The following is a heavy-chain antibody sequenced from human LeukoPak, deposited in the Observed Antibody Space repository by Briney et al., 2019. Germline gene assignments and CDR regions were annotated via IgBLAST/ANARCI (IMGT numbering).Heavy chain of an antibody. V-gene: IGHV1-2*02. J-gene: IGHJ4*02. CDR2: INPNSGGT. CDR3: ARDSNQYSSSWSH. D-gene: IGHD6-13*01. Sequence: ASVKVSCKASGYTFTGYYMHWVRQAPGQGLEWMGWINPNSGGTNYAQKFQGRVTMTRDTSISTAYMELSRLRSDDTAVYYCARDSNQYSSSWSHWGQGTLVTVSS. CDR1: GYTFTGYY.